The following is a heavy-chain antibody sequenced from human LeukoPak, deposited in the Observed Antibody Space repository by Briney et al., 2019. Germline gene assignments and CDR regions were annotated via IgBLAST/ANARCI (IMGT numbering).Heavy chain of an antibody. D-gene: IGHD3-10*01. CDR2: IYSDGSDK. J-gene: IGHJ3*01. CDR3: ASDSGHAFYF. Sequence: PGESLRLSCAASGFTFSTAWMHWVRQAPGKGLVWVSRIYSDGSDKTYADSVRGRFTISRDNAKNTVYLQMNSLRAEDSAVYYCASDSGHAFYFWGQGTMVTVSS. V-gene: IGHV3-74*01. CDR1: GFTFSTAW.